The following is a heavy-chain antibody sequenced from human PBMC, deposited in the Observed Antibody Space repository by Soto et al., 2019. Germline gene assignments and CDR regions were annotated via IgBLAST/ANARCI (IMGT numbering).Heavy chain of an antibody. Sequence: PGESLKISCKGSGYSFTNYWIGWVRQMPGKGLEWMGIIYPGDSDTRYSPSFQGQVTISADKSISTAYLQWSSLKASDTATYYCARPEYFCSADSCHPPFSFWGQGTLVTVSS. CDR3: ARPEYFCSADSCHPPFSF. V-gene: IGHV5-51*01. D-gene: IGHD2-15*01. J-gene: IGHJ4*02. CDR1: GYSFTNYW. CDR2: IYPGDSDT.